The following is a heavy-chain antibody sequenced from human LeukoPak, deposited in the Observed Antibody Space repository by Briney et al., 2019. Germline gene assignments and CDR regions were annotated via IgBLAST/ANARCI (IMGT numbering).Heavy chain of an antibody. V-gene: IGHV4-59*01. CDR1: GGSITSSY. J-gene: IGHJ4*02. CDR3: ARNSGYDRLPTH. CDR2: TYYNGRA. D-gene: IGHD5-12*01. Sequence: SETLSLTCTVSGGSITSSYWTWIRQPPGKGLEWIAYTYYNGRANYNPSLKSRVTISLDTSKNQFSLKVSSVTAADTAVYYCARNSGYDRLPTHWGQGTLVTVSS.